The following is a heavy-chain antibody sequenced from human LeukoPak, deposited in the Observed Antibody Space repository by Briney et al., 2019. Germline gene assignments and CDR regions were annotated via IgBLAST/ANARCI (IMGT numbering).Heavy chain of an antibody. CDR3: ARSDYSNYVPFDY. D-gene: IGHD4-11*01. V-gene: IGHV1-2*02. CDR1: GYTFTGYY. CDR2: INPNSGGT. Sequence: ASVKASCKASGYTFTGYYMHWVRQAPGQGLEWMGWINPNSGGTNYAQKFQGRVTMTRDTPISTAYMELSRLRSDDTAVYYCARSDYSNYVPFDYWGQGTLVTVSS. J-gene: IGHJ4*02.